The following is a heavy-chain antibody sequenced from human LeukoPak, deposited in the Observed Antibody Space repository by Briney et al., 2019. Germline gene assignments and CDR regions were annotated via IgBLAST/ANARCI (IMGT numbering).Heavy chain of an antibody. V-gene: IGHV4-59*01. CDR3: ARGPATRGTGYAFDI. CDR1: GGSISSYY. J-gene: IGHJ3*02. CDR2: IYYSGST. Sequence: PSETLSLTCTVSGGSISSYYWSWIRQPPGKGLEWIGYIYYSGSTNYNPSLKSRVTISVDTSKNQFSLKLSSVTAADTAVYYCARGPATRGTGYAFDIWGQGTMVTVSS. D-gene: IGHD2-2*01.